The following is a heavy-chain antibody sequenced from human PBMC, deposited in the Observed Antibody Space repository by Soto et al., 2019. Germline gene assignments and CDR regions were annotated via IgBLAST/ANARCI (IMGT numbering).Heavy chain of an antibody. V-gene: IGHV1-18*01. CDR2: ISGYNGNT. CDR1: GYSFTTYG. Sequence: QVQLVQSRGEVKKPGASVKVSCKTSGYSFTTYGISWVRQAPGQGLEWMGWISGYNGNTNYAQKLKGRLTXPXXXSXXTAYMELRSLTSDDTAVYYCAREGPAPYYYYGMDVWGQGSTVTVSS. J-gene: IGHJ6*02. CDR3: AREGPAPYYYYGMDV.